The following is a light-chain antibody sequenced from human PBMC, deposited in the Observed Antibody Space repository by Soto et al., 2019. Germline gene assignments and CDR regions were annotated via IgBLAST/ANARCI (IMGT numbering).Light chain of an antibody. CDR1: QSVLSSTNNV. Sequence: DIVMTQSPDSLAVSLGERATINCKSSQSVLSSTNNVAWYQQKAGQPPKLLIYWASTRESGVPDRFSGSGSGTDFTLTISSLQAEDVAVYYCQQYYSTPYTFGQGTKLEIK. CDR2: WAS. V-gene: IGKV4-1*01. J-gene: IGKJ2*01. CDR3: QQYYSTPYT.